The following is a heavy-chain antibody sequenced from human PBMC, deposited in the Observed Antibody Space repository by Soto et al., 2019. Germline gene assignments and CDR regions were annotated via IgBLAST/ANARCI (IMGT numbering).Heavy chain of an antibody. J-gene: IGHJ1*01. CDR2: IYYSGST. Sequence: SETLSLTCTVSDGSISSSSYYWGWIRQPPGKGLEWIGSIYYSGSTYYNPSLKSRVTISVDTSKNQFSLKLSSVTAADTAVYYCASSDTYYYDSSERGVLFAEYFQHWGQGTLVTVSS. CDR1: DGSISSSSYY. V-gene: IGHV4-39*01. D-gene: IGHD3-22*01. CDR3: ASSDTYYYDSSERGVLFAEYFQH.